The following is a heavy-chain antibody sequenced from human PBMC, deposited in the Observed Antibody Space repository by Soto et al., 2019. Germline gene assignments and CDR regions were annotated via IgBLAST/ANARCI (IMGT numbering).Heavy chain of an antibody. V-gene: IGHV1-18*01. Sequence: GASVKVSCKASGYTFTSYGISWVRQAPGQGLEWMGWISAYNGNTNYAQKLQGRVTMTTDTSTSTAYMELRSLRSDDTAVYYCASYSSGWYYYYYYGMDVCGQGTTVTVSS. D-gene: IGHD6-19*01. CDR1: GYTFTSYG. CDR2: ISAYNGNT. CDR3: ASYSSGWYYYYYYGMDV. J-gene: IGHJ6*02.